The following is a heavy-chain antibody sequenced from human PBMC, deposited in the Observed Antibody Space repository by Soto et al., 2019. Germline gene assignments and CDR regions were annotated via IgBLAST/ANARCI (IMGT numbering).Heavy chain of an antibody. CDR2: IWYDGSNK. J-gene: IGHJ6*02. Sequence: QVQLVESGGGVVQPGRSLRLSCAASGFTFSSYGMHWVRQAPGKGLEWVAVIWYDGSNKYYADSVKGRFTISRDNSKNTLDLQMNSLTAEDTAVYYCARARTIVLYYYYGRDVWGQGTTVTVSS. CDR1: GFTFSSYG. CDR3: ARARTIVLYYYYGRDV. V-gene: IGHV3-33*01. D-gene: IGHD2-15*01.